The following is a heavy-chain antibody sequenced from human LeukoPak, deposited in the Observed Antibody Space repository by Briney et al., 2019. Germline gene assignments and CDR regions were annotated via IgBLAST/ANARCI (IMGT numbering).Heavy chain of an antibody. CDR3: ARDYIAYDPLDY. V-gene: IGHV3-30*03. Sequence: GGSLRLSCAASGFTFSSYGMHWVRQAPGKGLEWVAVISYDGSNKYYADSVKGRFTISRDNSKNTLYLQMNSLRAEDTAVYWCARDYIAYDPLDYWGQGTLVTVSS. J-gene: IGHJ4*02. CDR2: ISYDGSNK. CDR1: GFTFSSYG. D-gene: IGHD3-3*01.